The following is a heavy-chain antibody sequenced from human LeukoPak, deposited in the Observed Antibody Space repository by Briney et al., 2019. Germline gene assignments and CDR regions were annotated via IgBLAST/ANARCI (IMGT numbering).Heavy chain of an antibody. D-gene: IGHD2-2*01. J-gene: IGHJ4*02. CDR1: GFTFSSYA. Sequence: PGGSLRLSCAPSGFTFSSYAFSWVRQAPGKGLEWVSSVSTTSSSIYYADSVKGRFTISRDNAENSLYLQMNSLRGEDTAVYYCARWSACTATSCYAGQRHLDKWGRGTLVTVSS. V-gene: IGHV3-21*01. CDR3: ARWSACTATSCYAGQRHLDK. CDR2: VSTTSSSI.